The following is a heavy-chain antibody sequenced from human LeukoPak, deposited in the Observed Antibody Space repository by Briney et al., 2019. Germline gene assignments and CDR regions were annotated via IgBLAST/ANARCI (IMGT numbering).Heavy chain of an antibody. J-gene: IGHJ4*02. CDR3: GRKSAARKTSEFDY. CDR2: IRPNSGGT. D-gene: IGHD6-6*01. V-gene: IGHV1-2*02. Sequence: ASVKVSCKASGYTFTGYYMHWVRQAPGQGLEWMGWIRPNSGGTNYAQKFQGRVTMTRDTSISTAYMELSRLTFDDTAVYYCGRKSAARKTSEFDYWGQGTLVTVSS. CDR1: GYTFTGYY.